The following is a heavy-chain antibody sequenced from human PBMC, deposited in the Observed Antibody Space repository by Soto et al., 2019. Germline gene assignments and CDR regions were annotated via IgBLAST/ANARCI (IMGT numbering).Heavy chain of an antibody. J-gene: IGHJ4*02. CDR3: ATKSTGWFFEN. V-gene: IGHV1-69*12. CDR2: IVPIFGTP. D-gene: IGHD2-15*01. Sequence: QVQLVQSGAELNKPGSSVKVSCKASGGTFSNYHPVNWVRQPPGQGLEWMGGIVPIFGTPTYAQKFQGRVTFTADENTNTAYMQLSGLRLEDTAVYYCATKSTGWFFENWGQGTLVTVSS. CDR1: GGTFSNYHP.